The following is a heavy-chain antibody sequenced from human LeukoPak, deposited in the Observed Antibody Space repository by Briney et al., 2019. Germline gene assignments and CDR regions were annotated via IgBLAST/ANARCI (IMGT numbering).Heavy chain of an antibody. CDR1: GYSISSGYY. D-gene: IGHD5-18*01. CDR2: IYHSGST. CDR3: ARVGDTAMTSYYYYYGMDV. Sequence: SETPSLTCTVSGYSISSGYYWGWIRQPPGKGLEWIGSIYHSGSTYYNPSLKSRVTISVDTSKSQFSLKLSSVTAADTAVYYCARVGDTAMTSYYYYYGMDVWGQGTTVTVSS. J-gene: IGHJ6*02. V-gene: IGHV4-38-2*02.